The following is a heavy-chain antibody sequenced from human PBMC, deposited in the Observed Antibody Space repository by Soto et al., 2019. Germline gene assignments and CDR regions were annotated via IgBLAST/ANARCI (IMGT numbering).Heavy chain of an antibody. D-gene: IGHD3-16*01. CDR1: GNTFTYRY. Sequence: GASVKVSCKALGNTFTYRYLHWVRQAPGQALEWMGWITPFSGDVHYAQKFQERVTITRDRSINTAYMQMSSLRSEDTAMYFCAGGGAGSGPFTSKHTYPRGQGNLLTVSS. CDR3: AGGGAGSGPFTSKHTYP. CDR2: ITPFSGDV. J-gene: IGHJ5*02. V-gene: IGHV1-45*02.